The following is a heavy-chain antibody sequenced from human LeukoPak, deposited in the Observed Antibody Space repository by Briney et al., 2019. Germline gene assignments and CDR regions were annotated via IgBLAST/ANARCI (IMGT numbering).Heavy chain of an antibody. J-gene: IGHJ4*02. CDR2: ISWNSGSI. V-gene: IGHV3-9*01. CDR1: GFTFDDYA. D-gene: IGHD2-2*01. CDR3: AKDASPYCSSTSCYFDY. Sequence: GGSLRLSCAASGFTFDDYAMHWVRQAPGKGLEWVSGISWNSGSIGYADSVKGRFTISRDNAKNSLYLQMNSLRAEDTALYYCAKDASPYCSSTSCYFDYWGQGTLVTVSS.